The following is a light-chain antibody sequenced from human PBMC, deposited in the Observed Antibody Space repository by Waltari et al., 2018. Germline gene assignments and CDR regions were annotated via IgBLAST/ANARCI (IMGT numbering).Light chain of an antibody. J-gene: IGKJ1*01. CDR2: WAS. V-gene: IGKV4-1*01. CDR3: QQYYASWT. Sequence: DIVMTQSPESLPVSLGGRATIKCRSSQSLLFRSDNRNYLAWFQQKLGQSPRLLISWASSRESGVPDRFSGSGSGTDFTLTITDLHPEDVAVYYYQQYYASWTFGQGTKVELK. CDR1: QSLLFRSDNRNY.